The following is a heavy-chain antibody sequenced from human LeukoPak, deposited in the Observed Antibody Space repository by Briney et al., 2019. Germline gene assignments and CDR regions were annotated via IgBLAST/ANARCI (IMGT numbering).Heavy chain of an antibody. CDR1: GGSISSYY. D-gene: IGHD3-10*01. CDR2: IYYSGST. J-gene: IGHJ3*02. V-gene: IGHV4-59*01. Sequence: NPSETLSLTCTVSGGSISSYYWSWIRQPPGKGLEWIGYIYYSGSTNYNPSLKSRATISVDTSKNQFSLKLSSVTAADTAVYYCARGAVLLWFGELLNIDAFDIWGQGTMVTVSS. CDR3: ARGAVLLWFGELLNIDAFDI.